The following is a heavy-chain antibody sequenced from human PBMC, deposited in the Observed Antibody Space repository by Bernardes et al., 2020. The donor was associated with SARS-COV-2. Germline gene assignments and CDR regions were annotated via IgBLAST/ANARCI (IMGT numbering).Heavy chain of an antibody. D-gene: IGHD5-18*01. CDR2: ISWNSGSI. CDR1: GFTFDDYA. Sequence: GGSLRLSRAGSGFTFDDYAMQWVRQAPGKGLEWVSGISWNSGSIGYADSVKGRFTISRDNAKNSLYLQMNSLRAEDTALYYCAKADQYSYGFDHFDYWGQGTLVTVSS. V-gene: IGHV3-9*01. CDR3: AKADQYSYGFDHFDY. J-gene: IGHJ4*02.